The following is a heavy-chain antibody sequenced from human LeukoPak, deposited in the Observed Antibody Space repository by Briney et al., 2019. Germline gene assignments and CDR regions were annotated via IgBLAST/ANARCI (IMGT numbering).Heavy chain of an antibody. J-gene: IGHJ4*02. CDR1: GGSISSSSYY. V-gene: IGHV4-39*07. CDR2: IYYSGST. D-gene: IGHD3-16*01. Sequence: SETLSLTCTVSGGSISSSSYYWGWIRQPSGKGLEWIGSIYYSGSTYYNPSLKSRVTISVDTSKNQFSLKLSSVTAADTAVYYCAREEIRYVWGSYSTNYYFDYWGQGTLVTVSS. CDR3: AREEIRYVWGSYSTNYYFDY.